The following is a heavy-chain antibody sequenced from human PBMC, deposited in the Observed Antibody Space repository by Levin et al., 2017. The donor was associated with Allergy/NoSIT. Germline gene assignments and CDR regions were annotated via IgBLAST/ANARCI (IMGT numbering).Heavy chain of an antibody. D-gene: IGHD2-15*01. V-gene: IGHV3-21*01. J-gene: IGHJ3*02. CDR3: ARWCSGGSCYSGDDAFDI. CDR2: ISSSSSYI. CDR1: GFTFSSYS. Sequence: GGSLRLSCAASGFTFSSYSMNWVRQAPGKGLEWVSSISSSSSYIYYADSVKGRFTISRDNAKNSLYLQMNSLRAEDTAVYYCARWCSGGSCYSGDDAFDIWGQGTMVTVSS.